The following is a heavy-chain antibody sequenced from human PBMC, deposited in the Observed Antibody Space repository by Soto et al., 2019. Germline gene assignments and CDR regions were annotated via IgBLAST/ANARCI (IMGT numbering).Heavy chain of an antibody. D-gene: IGHD2-15*01. CDR3: ARLYGGQLDY. CDR2: IYPSDSDT. V-gene: IGHV5-51*01. Sequence: PGESLKISCKGSWYNFATYWIGWVRQMPGKGLEWMGIIYPSDSDTRYSPSFQGQVTISADKSINTAYLQWSSLKASDTAMYYCARLYGGQLDYWGQGTLVTVSS. CDR1: WYNFATYW. J-gene: IGHJ4*02.